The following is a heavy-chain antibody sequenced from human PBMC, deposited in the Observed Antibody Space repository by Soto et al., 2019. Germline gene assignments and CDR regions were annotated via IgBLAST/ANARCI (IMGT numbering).Heavy chain of an antibody. CDR1: GDSISSGGYS. Sequence: QLQLQESGSGLVKPSQTLSLNCAVSGDSISSGGYSWSWLRLPPGKGLEWIGYIYHGESTNYNPSLRSRVTISVDRAKNQLSLILKSVTPADTAVYYCARDSRSTTTYGLDVWGQGTTVTVSS. CDR2: IYHGEST. D-gene: IGHD4-4*01. V-gene: IGHV4-30-2*01. CDR3: ARDSRSTTTYGLDV. J-gene: IGHJ6*02.